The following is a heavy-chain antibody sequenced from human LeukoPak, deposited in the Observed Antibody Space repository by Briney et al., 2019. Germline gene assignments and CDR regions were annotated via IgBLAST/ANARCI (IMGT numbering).Heavy chain of an antibody. CDR3: ARAGRDGYNYYLDF. V-gene: IGHV4-59*08. J-gene: IGHJ4*02. Sequence: GSLRLSCAASGFTFSSYSMNWVRQAPGKGLEWIGYIYYTGRTTYNASLKSRVTISVDTSKDQFSLNLSSVTAADTALYFCARAGRDGYNYYLDFWGQGTLVTVSS. CDR1: GFTFSSYS. D-gene: IGHD5-24*01. CDR2: IYYTGRT.